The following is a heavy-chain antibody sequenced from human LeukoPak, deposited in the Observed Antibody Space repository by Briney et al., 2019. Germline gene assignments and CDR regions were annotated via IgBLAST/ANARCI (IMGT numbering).Heavy chain of an antibody. V-gene: IGHV3-11*01. Sequence: GGSLRLSCVASGFTFTDDYMTWIRQAPGKGLEWISYISTSSYTIYYADSVKGRFTISRDNAKNSLYLQMNSLRVEDTAVYYCARDRRSPQRAYDWGHLDYWGQGTLVTVSS. CDR3: ARDRRSPQRAYDWGHLDY. CDR1: GFTFTDDY. J-gene: IGHJ4*02. CDR2: ISTSSYTI. D-gene: IGHD3-16*01.